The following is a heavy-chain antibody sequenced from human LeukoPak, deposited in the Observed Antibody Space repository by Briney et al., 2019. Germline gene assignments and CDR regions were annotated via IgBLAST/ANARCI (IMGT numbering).Heavy chain of an antibody. D-gene: IGHD4-17*01. Sequence: GGSLRLSCAASGFTFSSYAMHWVRQAPGKGLEWVAVISYDGSNKYYADSVKGRFTISRDNSKNTLYLQMNSLRAEDTAVYYCAKGIYYDYGDSHYYYGMDVWGQGTTVTVSS. CDR2: ISYDGSNK. CDR3: AKGIYYDYGDSHYYYGMDV. V-gene: IGHV3-30*04. CDR1: GFTFSSYA. J-gene: IGHJ6*02.